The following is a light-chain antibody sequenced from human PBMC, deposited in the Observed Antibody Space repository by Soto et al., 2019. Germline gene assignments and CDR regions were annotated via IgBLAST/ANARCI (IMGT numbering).Light chain of an antibody. CDR2: GAS. V-gene: IGKV3-15*01. J-gene: IGKJ1*01. Sequence: EIVMTQYPATLSVSPGERATLSCRASQSVSSNLAWYQQKPGQAPRLLIYGASTRATGIPARFSGSGSGTEFTLTISSLQSEDFAVYYCQQYNNWTFGQGTKVDIK. CDR1: QSVSSN. CDR3: QQYNNWT.